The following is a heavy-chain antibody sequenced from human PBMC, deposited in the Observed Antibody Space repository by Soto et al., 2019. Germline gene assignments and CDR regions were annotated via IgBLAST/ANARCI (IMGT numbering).Heavy chain of an antibody. CDR1: GFTFSSYA. J-gene: IGHJ3*02. CDR2: ISGSGGST. Sequence: GGSLRLSCAASGFTFSSYAMSWVRQAPGKGLEWVSAISGSGGSTYYADSVKGRFTISRDNSKNTLYLQMNSLRAEDTAVYYCAKDLLWFGELLPAANAFDIWGQGTMVTVSS. V-gene: IGHV3-23*01. D-gene: IGHD3-10*01. CDR3: AKDLLWFGELLPAANAFDI.